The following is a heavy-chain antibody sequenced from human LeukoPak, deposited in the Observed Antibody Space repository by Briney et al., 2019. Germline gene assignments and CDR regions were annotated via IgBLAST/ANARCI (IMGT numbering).Heavy chain of an antibody. D-gene: IGHD6-19*01. V-gene: IGHV3-30-3*01. Sequence: GGSLRLSCAASGFIFSSYAVHWVRQAPGKGLEWVAFISFDGSNKYYADSVEGRFTISRDNSKNTLYLQMNSLRAEDTAVYYCARQVAGLDYWGQGTLVTVSS. CDR3: ARQVAGLDY. J-gene: IGHJ4*02. CDR2: ISFDGSNK. CDR1: GFIFSSYA.